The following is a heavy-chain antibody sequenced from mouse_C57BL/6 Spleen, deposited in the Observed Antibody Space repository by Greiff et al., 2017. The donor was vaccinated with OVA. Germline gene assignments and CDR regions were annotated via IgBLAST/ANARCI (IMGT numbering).Heavy chain of an antibody. D-gene: IGHD2-4*01. CDR2: ISGGGGNT. CDR1: GFTFSSYT. Sequence: DVQLVESGGGLVKPGGSLKLSCAASGFTFSSYTMSWVRQTPEKRLEWVATISGGGGNTYYPDSVKGRFTISRDNAKNTLYLQMSSLRSEDTALYYCARRGYYEDYFDYWGQGTTLTVSS. J-gene: IGHJ2*01. CDR3: ARRGYYEDYFDY. V-gene: IGHV5-9*01.